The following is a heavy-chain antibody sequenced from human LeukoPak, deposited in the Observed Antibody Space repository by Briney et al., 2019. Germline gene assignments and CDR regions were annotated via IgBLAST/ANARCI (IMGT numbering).Heavy chain of an antibody. V-gene: IGHV5-51*01. CDR2: IYPGDSDT. Sequence: GKSLKISCTASGYDFANSWIGWVRQMPGKGLEWMGIIYPGDSDTRYSPSFQGQVTISADKSISTAYLQWSSLKASDTAMYYCARGGEFWSGLVDYWGQGTLVTVSS. D-gene: IGHD3-3*01. CDR1: GYDFANSW. CDR3: ARGGEFWSGLVDY. J-gene: IGHJ4*02.